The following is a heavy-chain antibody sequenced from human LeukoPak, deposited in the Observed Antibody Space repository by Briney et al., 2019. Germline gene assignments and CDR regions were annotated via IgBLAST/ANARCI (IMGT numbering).Heavy chain of an antibody. J-gene: IGHJ6*03. V-gene: IGHV4-34*01. CDR1: GASLSGYQ. D-gene: IGHD3-10*01. CDR2: IKAGGGT. Sequence: PSETLSLTCAVYGASLSGYQLSWIRQPPGKGLEWIGEIKAGGGTYYNPSLKSRVTISADTSKNQFSLSLSYVTAADTAIYYCASERNFKVRGVIKSYYYYYYMDVWGKGTPVTVSS. CDR3: ASERNFKVRGVIKSYYYYYYMDV.